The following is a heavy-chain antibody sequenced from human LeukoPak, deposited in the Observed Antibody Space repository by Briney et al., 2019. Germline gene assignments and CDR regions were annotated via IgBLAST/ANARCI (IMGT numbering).Heavy chain of an antibody. CDR1: GGSFSGYY. Sequence: SETLSLTCAVYGGSFSGYYWSWIRQPPGKGLGWIGEINHSGSTNYNPSLKSRVTISVDTSKNQFSLKLSSVTAADTAVYYCARAHSSSWYVFGVMFDYWGQGTLVTVSS. V-gene: IGHV4-34*01. CDR3: ARAHSSSWYVFGVMFDY. D-gene: IGHD6-13*01. J-gene: IGHJ4*02. CDR2: INHSGST.